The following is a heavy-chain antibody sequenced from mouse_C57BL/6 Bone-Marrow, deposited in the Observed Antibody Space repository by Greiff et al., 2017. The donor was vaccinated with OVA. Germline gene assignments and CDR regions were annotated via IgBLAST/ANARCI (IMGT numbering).Heavy chain of an antibody. D-gene: IGHD1-1*01. CDR1: GYTFTVYS. Sequence: VQLKESGPVLVKPGASVSLPCKASGYTFTVYSLDWVKPSPGKCLEWIGDINPNNGGTIYNQKFKGKATLTVDKSSSTAYMELRSLTSEDTAVYYCARKGYYGSSYWYFDVWGTGTTVTVSS. J-gene: IGHJ1*03. CDR3: ARKGYYGSSYWYFDV. CDR2: INPNNGGT. V-gene: IGHV1-18*01.